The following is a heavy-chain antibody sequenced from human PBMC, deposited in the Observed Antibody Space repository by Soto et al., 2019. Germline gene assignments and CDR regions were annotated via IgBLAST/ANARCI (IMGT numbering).Heavy chain of an antibody. J-gene: IGHJ6*02. CDR1: GYSFTSYW. CDR2: IDPSDSYT. V-gene: IGHV5-10-1*01. CDR3: ARRLSVDYGMDV. Sequence: GRSLKISCKGSGYSFTSYWISWVRQMPGKGLEWMGRIDPSDSYTNYSPSFQGHVTISADKSIRTAYLQWSSLKASDTAMYYCARRLSVDYGMDVWGQGTTVTVS. D-gene: IGHD3-3*02.